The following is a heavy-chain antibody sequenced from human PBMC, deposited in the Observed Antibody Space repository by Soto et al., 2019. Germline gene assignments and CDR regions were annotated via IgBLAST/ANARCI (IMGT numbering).Heavy chain of an antibody. D-gene: IGHD3-16*01. V-gene: IGHV3-72*01. CDR3: VGETFYSFDY. J-gene: IGHJ4*02. CDR1: GFSFSDHH. Sequence: GGSLTLSCAASGFSFSDHHMNWVRQAPGKGLEWVGRSRKKGDCYSTEYGASVEGRFAISRDDSENSLYLQVNSLKSEDTAVYYCVGETFYSFDYWGQGTLVTVYS. CDR2: SRKKGDCYST.